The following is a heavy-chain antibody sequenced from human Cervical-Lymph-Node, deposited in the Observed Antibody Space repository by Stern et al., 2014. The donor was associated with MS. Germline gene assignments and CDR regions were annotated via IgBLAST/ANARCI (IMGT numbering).Heavy chain of an antibody. D-gene: IGHD3-22*01. CDR2: INPTGGST. CDR1: GYTFTAYY. J-gene: IGHJ4*02. V-gene: IGHV1-46*01. Sequence: QVQLVESGAEVKKPGASVKVSCKASGYTFTAYYMYWVRQASGQGLEWLGIINPTGGSTTYALTFQGRVTMTADTSTSTVYMDLSSLTSEDTAIYFCARAGSGNSNYFDYWGQGTLVTVSS. CDR3: ARAGSGNSNYFDY.